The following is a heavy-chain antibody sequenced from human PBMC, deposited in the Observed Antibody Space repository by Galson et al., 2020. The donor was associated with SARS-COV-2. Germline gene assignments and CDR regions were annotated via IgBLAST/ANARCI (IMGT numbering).Heavy chain of an antibody. CDR1: GFTFSSYG. D-gene: IGHD5-18*01. V-gene: IGHV3-33*01. Sequence: GESLKISCAASGFTFSSYGMHWVRKAPGKGLEWVAVIWYDGSNKYYADSVKGRFTISRDNSKNTLYLQMNSLRAEDTAVYYCARDLVGDTAMGLDYWGQGTLVTVSS. CDR2: IWYDGSNK. J-gene: IGHJ4*02. CDR3: ARDLVGDTAMGLDY.